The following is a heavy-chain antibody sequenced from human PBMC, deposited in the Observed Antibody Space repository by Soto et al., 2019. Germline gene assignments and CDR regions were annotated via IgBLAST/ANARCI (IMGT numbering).Heavy chain of an antibody. V-gene: IGHV3-11*04. CDR2: ISGSGTTT. J-gene: IGHJ4*02. CDR3: ARQPDDGSSYNGSDFDC. CDR1: GFTFSNYA. D-gene: IGHD3-10*01. Sequence: GGSLRLSCAASGFTFSNYAMSWFRQAPGKGLEWVSAISGSGTTTYYVASVKGRFPISRGNAKNSLYLQMNSLRAEATAVYYVARQPDDGSSYNGSDFDCRGQGILVTVAS.